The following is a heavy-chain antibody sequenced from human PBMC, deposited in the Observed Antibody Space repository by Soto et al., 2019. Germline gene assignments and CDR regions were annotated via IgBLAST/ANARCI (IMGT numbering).Heavy chain of an antibody. Sequence: SETLSLTCSVSGGSIRSNIYYWGWIRRPPGKGLEWIATVHYSGSTYYTPSLKNRVTISADTSKNQFSLRLNSVTAADTAVYYCARQHYYDSSGYYTWNWGQGTLVTVS. D-gene: IGHD3-22*01. CDR1: GGSIRSNIYY. J-gene: IGHJ4*02. CDR2: VHYSGST. CDR3: ARQHYYDSSGYYTWN. V-gene: IGHV4-39*01.